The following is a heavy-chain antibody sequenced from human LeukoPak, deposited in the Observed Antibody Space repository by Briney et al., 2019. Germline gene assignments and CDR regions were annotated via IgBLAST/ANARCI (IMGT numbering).Heavy chain of an antibody. CDR2: IYHSGST. CDR1: GYSISSNFY. J-gene: IGHJ3*01. V-gene: IGHV4-38-2*02. Sequence: SETLSLTCTVSGYSISSNFYWGWIRQSPAKGLEWIGTIYHSGSTYYNPSLKNRITISVDTSTNQFSLKLISVTASDTAMYYCARDVHIYGNAFGVWGQGTMVTVSS. D-gene: IGHD1-1*01. CDR3: ARDVHIYGNAFGV.